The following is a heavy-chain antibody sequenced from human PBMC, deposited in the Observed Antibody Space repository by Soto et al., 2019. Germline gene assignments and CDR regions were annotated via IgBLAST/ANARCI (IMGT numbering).Heavy chain of an antibody. J-gene: IGHJ4*02. D-gene: IGHD6-13*01. V-gene: IGHV4-59*02. CDR1: GASVSNYY. Sequence: QVQLQESGPGLVKPSETLSLTCTVSGASVSNYYWSWIRQTPGKGLEWIAYIYYTGSTSYNPSLKSRVTISLDTSKNQVSLKLNSVTAAETAVYYCARPTVSWYYFHYWGQGAQVTVSS. CDR2: IYYTGST. CDR3: ARPTVSWYYFHY.